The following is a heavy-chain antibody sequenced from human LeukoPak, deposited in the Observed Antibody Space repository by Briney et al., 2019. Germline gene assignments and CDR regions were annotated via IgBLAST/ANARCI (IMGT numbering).Heavy chain of an antibody. D-gene: IGHD3-22*01. J-gene: IGHJ5*02. V-gene: IGHV1-58*02. CDR3: APLPYYYDSSGYMPP. CDR2: IVVGSGNT. CDR1: GSTFTSSA. Sequence: ASVKVSCKASGSTFTSSAMQWVRQARGQRLEWIGWIVVGSGNTNYAQKFQERVTITRDTSISTAYMELSRLRSDDTAVYYCAPLPYYYDSSGYMPPWGQGALVTVSS.